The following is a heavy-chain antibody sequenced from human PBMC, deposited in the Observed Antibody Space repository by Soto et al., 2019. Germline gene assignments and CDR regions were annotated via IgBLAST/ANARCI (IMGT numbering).Heavy chain of an antibody. CDR1: GFAFSSYW. Sequence: GGSLRLSCAASGFAFSSYWMHWVRQAPGKGLVWVSRINPDGSATNYADSVKGRFTISRDNAKNTLYLQMNSLRAEDTAVFYCGRGGSDSPMAPGYWGQGTLVTAPQ. D-gene: IGHD5-18*01. V-gene: IGHV3-74*01. J-gene: IGHJ4*02. CDR3: GRGGSDSPMAPGY. CDR2: INPDGSAT.